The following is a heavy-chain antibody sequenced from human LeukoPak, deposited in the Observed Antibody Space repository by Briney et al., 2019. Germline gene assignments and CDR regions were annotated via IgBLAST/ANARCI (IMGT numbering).Heavy chain of an antibody. CDR3: ARDTSYYYDSSGYSVDY. J-gene: IGHJ4*02. CDR1: GFTFSSYT. Sequence: GGSLRLSCAASGFTFSSYTMNWVRQAPGKGLEWVSYISSTSSTIYYADSVKGRFTISRDNSKNTLYLQMNSLRAEDTAVYYCARDTSYYYDSSGYSVDYWGQGTLVTVSS. V-gene: IGHV3-48*01. D-gene: IGHD3-22*01. CDR2: ISSTSSTI.